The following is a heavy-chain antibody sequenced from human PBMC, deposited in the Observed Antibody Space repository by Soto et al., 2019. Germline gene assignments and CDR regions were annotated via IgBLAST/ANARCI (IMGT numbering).Heavy chain of an antibody. J-gene: IGHJ3*02. D-gene: IGHD5-18*01. V-gene: IGHV1-2*02. CDR1: GYTFTDYY. CDR2: MNPKSGGA. Sequence: ASVKVSCKTSGYTFTDYYTHWVRQAPGQGLEWMGLMNPKSGGAYFAQKFQGSVTLTRDTSIGTAYIEVNSLTSDDKAVYFCTRDNIENSDGLYDAFDIWGQGTTVTVSS. CDR3: TRDNIENSDGLYDAFDI.